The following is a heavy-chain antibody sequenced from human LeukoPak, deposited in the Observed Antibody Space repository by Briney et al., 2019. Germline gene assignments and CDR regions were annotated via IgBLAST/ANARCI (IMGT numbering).Heavy chain of an antibody. Sequence: PSETLSLTCTVSGGSISSGGYYWSWIRQHQGKGLGWIGYIYYSGSTYYNPSLKSRVTISVDTSKNQFSLKLSSVTAADTAVYYCARDFEDRNWFDPWGQGTLVTVSS. CDR2: IYYSGST. CDR1: GGSISSGGYY. CDR3: ARDFEDRNWFDP. D-gene: IGHD3-9*01. V-gene: IGHV4-31*03. J-gene: IGHJ5*02.